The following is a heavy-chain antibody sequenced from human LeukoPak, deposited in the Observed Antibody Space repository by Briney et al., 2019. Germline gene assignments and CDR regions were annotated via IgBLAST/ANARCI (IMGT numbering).Heavy chain of an antibody. CDR2: IYYSGST. CDR3: ARGSWTYVSSGYLSRPYPNFQH. J-gene: IGHJ1*01. CDR1: GGSISSSSYY. V-gene: IGHV4-39*01. D-gene: IGHD3-22*01. Sequence: SETLSLTCTVSGGSISSSSYYWGWIRQPPGKGLEWIGSIYYSGSTYYNPSLKSRVTISVDTSKNQFSLKLSSVTAADTAVYYCARGSWTYVSSGYLSRPYPNFQHWGQGTLVTVSS.